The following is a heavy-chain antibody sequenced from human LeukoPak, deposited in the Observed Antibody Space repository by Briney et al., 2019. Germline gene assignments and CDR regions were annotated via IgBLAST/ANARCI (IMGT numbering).Heavy chain of an antibody. CDR3: ATHTIAAAALDY. D-gene: IGHD6-13*01. CDR1: GYTLTELS. Sequence: GASVKVPCKVSGYTLTELSMHWVRQAPGKGLEWMGGFDPEDGETIYAQKFQGRVTMTEDTSTDTAYMELSSLRSEDTAVYYCATHTIAAAALDYWGQGTLVTVSS. CDR2: FDPEDGET. V-gene: IGHV1-24*01. J-gene: IGHJ4*02.